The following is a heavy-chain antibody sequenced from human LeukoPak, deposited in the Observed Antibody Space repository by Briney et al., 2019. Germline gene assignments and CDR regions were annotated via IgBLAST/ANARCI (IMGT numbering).Heavy chain of an antibody. Sequence: GGSLRLSCAASGFTFSYYTMNWVRQAPGKGLEWVAVISYDGSKKYYADSVKGRFTISRDNSKNTLYLQMNSLRAEDTAVYYCAKDWFDPWGQGTLVTVSS. CDR2: ISYDGSKK. J-gene: IGHJ5*02. V-gene: IGHV3-30*18. CDR1: GFTFSYYT. CDR3: AKDWFDP.